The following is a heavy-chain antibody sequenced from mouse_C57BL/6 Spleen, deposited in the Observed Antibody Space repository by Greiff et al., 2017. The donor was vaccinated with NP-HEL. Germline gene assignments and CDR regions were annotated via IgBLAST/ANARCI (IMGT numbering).Heavy chain of an antibody. D-gene: IGHD2-2*01. CDR3: ARERMVTTYFDY. J-gene: IGHJ2*01. CDR2: ISDGGSYT. CDR1: GFTFSSSA. Sequence: EVQGVESGGGLVKPGGSLKLSCAASGFTFSSSAMSWVRQTPEKRLEWVATISDGGSYTYYPDNVKGRFTISRDNAKNNLYLQMSHLKSEDTAMYYCARERMVTTYFDYWGQGTTLTVSS. V-gene: IGHV5-4*01.